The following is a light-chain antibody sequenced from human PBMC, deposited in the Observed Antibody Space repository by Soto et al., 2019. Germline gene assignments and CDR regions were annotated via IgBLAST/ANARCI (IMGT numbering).Light chain of an antibody. Sequence: DIQMTQSPSSVSASVGDRVTITCRASQDIGTWLAWYQQKPGKAPKLLIYAASSLQSGVPSRFSGSGSGTEFTLTISTLQPDDFATYYCQQYNTYPWTFGQGTKVDIK. V-gene: IGKV1-12*01. CDR1: QDIGTW. CDR3: QQYNTYPWT. J-gene: IGKJ1*01. CDR2: AAS.